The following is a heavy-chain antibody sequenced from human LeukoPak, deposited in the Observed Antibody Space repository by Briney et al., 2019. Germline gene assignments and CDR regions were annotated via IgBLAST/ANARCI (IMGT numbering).Heavy chain of an antibody. CDR1: GFTFSIYS. CDR2: ISSSSSSI. J-gene: IGHJ1*01. V-gene: IGHV3-21*01. CDR3: ARDSAHFVTIFGVVTEYFQH. Sequence: GGSLRLSCAASGFTFSIYSMNWVRQAPGKGREWVSSISSSSSSIYYADSVKGRFTISRDNAKNSLYLQMNSLRAEDTAVYDCARDSAHFVTIFGVVTEYFQHWGQGTLVTVSS. D-gene: IGHD3-3*01.